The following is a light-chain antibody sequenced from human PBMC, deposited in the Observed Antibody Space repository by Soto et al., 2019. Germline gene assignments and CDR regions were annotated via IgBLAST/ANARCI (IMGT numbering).Light chain of an antibody. V-gene: IGKV1-12*01. CDR2: AAS. J-gene: IGKJ3*01. CDR3: QQANSFPFT. CDR1: QVISSW. Sequence: DIQMTQSPSSVSASVGDRVTITCRASQVISSWLAWYQQKPGKAPKLLIYAASSLQSGVPSRFSGSGSGTDFTLTISRLQPEDFATYYCQQANSFPFTFGPGTKVDIK.